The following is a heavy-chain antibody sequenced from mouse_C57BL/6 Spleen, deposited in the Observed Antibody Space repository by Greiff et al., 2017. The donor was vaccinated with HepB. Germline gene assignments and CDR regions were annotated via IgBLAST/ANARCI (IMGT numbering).Heavy chain of an antibody. D-gene: IGHD3-3*01. V-gene: IGHV1-82*01. J-gene: IGHJ3*01. Sequence: QVQLKQSGPELVKPGASVKISCKASGYAFSSSWMNWVKQRPGKGLEWIGRIYPGDGDTNYNGKFKGKATLTADKSSSTAYMQLSSLTSEDSAVYFCARGRAYDPWFAYWGQGTLVTVSA. CDR1: GYAFSSSW. CDR2: IYPGDGDT. CDR3: ARGRAYDPWFAY.